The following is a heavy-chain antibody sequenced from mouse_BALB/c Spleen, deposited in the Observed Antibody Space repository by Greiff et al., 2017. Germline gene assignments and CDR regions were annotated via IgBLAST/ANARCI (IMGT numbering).Heavy chain of an antibody. V-gene: IGHV1S137*01. CDR2: ISTYYGNT. J-gene: IGHJ4*01. CDR1: SYTYTDYA. CDR3: ARGWGDYAMDY. D-gene: IGHD3-3*01. Sequence: VQLQQSGAELVRPGVSVKISCKGSSYTYTDYAMHWVKQSHAKSLEWIGVISTYYGNTNYNQKFKGKATMTVDKSSSTAYMELARLTSEDSAVYYCARGWGDYAMDYWGQGTSVTVSS.